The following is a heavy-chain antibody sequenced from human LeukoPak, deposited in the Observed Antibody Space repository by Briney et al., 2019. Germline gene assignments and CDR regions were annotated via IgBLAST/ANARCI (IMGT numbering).Heavy chain of an antibody. Sequence: PSETLSLTCIVSGGSINSNIYSWGWIRQPPGKGLEWIGSMYYSGSTYYNPSLKSRVTISEDTSKNQFSLKLSSVTAVDTAVYYCARKENVYYYFDYWGQGTLVTVSS. CDR2: MYYSGST. D-gene: IGHD3-10*01. J-gene: IGHJ4*02. CDR1: GGSINSNIYS. V-gene: IGHV4-39*07. CDR3: ARKENVYYYFDY.